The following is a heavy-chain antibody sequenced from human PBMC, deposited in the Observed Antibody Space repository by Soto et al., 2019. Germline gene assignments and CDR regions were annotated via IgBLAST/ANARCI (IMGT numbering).Heavy chain of an antibody. CDR2: IYSSGNT. CDR3: ARRLPGAYGNWFDP. Sequence: QVQLQESGPGLVKPSDTLSLTCTVSGGSISSYYWNWIRQPPGKGLEWIGNIYSSGNTNYSPSLKSRVTISVDPSKNQFSLKLNSVTAADTAFYFCARRLPGAYGNWFDPWGQGTLVTVSS. V-gene: IGHV4-59*08. CDR1: GGSISSYY. J-gene: IGHJ5*02. D-gene: IGHD4-17*01.